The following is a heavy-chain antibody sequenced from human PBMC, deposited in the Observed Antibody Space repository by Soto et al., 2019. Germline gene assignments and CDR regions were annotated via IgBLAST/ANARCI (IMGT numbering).Heavy chain of an antibody. CDR2: ISSSSSYI. Sequence: EVQLLESGGGLVKPGGSLRLSCAASGFTFSTYSMNWVRQAPGKGLEWVSSISSSSSYIYYADSVKGRFTISRDNAKNSLYLQMNSLRAEDTAVYYCARYDSSGYYGPYYYYGMDVWGQGTTVTVSS. D-gene: IGHD3-22*01. J-gene: IGHJ6*02. CDR3: ARYDSSGYYGPYYYYGMDV. V-gene: IGHV3-21*02. CDR1: GFTFSTYS.